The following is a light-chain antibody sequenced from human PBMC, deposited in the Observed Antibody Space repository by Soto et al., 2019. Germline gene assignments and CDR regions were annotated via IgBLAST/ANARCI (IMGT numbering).Light chain of an antibody. CDR1: SSDVGGYNY. V-gene: IGLV2-11*01. J-gene: IGLJ3*02. CDR2: DVS. CDR3: CSYAGNSLWV. Sequence: QSALTQPRSVSGSPGQSVTISCTGTSSDVGGYNYVSWYQQRPGKAPKLVIYDVSKRPSGVPDRFSGSKSGNTASLTISGLQAEDEADYYCCSYAGNSLWVFGGGTKLTVL.